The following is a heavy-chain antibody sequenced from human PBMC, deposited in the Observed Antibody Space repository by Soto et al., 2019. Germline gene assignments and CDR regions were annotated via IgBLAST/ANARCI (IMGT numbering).Heavy chain of an antibody. V-gene: IGHV4-30-2*01. D-gene: IGHD5-12*01. CDR3: AAGGGLPRYY. Sequence: LSETLSLTCAVSGGSISSGGYSWSWIRQPPGKGLEWIGYIYHSGSTYYNPSLKSRVTISVDRSKNQFSLKLSSETAADTAVYYCAAGGGLPRYYWGQGTLVTVSS. CDR2: IYHSGST. CDR1: GGSISSGGYS. J-gene: IGHJ4*02.